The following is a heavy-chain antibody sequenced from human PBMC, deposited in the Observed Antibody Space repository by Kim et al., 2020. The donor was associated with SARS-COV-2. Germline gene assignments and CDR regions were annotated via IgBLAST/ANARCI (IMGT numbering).Heavy chain of an antibody. V-gene: IGHV3-33*01. Sequence: YAGAVKGRLTISRDNSKNTLYLQTNSLRAEDTAVYYCARDEGFGELPNGYWGQGTLVTVSS. CDR3: ARDEGFGELPNGY. D-gene: IGHD3-10*01. J-gene: IGHJ4*02.